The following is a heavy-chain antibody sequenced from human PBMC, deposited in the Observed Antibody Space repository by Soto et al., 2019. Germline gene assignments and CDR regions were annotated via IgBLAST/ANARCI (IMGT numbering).Heavy chain of an antibody. CDR2: ISYDGNNK. CDR1: GFILSTYA. D-gene: IGHD2-15*01. V-gene: IGHV3-30-3*01. CDR3: ARAGCDGGSCYTLVGLRYGMDV. Sequence: QVQLVESGGGVVQPGRSLRLSCAASGFILSTYAMYWVRQAPGKGLEWVAVISYDGNNKYYADSVKGRFTISRDNSKNTLYLQRNSLRAEGTAVYYCARAGCDGGSCYTLVGLRYGMDVWGQGTTVTVSS. J-gene: IGHJ6*02.